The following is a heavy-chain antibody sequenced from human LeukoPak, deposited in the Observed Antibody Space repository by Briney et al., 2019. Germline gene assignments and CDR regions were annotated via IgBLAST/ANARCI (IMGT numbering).Heavy chain of an antibody. CDR1: GFTFSSYA. V-gene: IGHV3-30*04. CDR3: ARPDYYDEYYFDY. J-gene: IGHJ4*02. Sequence: GGSLRLSCAASGFTFSSYAMHWVRQAPGKGLEWVAVISYDGSNKYYADSVKGRFTISRDNSKNTLYLQMNSLRAEDTAVYYCARPDYYDEYYFDYRGQGTLVTVSS. CDR2: ISYDGSNK. D-gene: IGHD3-22*01.